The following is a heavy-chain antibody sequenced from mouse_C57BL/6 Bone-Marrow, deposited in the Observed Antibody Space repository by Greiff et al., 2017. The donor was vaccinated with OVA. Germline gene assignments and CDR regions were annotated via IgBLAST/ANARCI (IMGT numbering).Heavy chain of an antibody. J-gene: IGHJ3*01. CDR3: ASYYAWFAY. Sequence: QVQLQQSGPELVKPGASVKISCKASGYTFTDYYINWVKQRPGQGLEWIGWIFPGSGSTYYNEQFKGKAPLTVDKSSSTAYMLLSILTAEDSAVYFCASYYAWFAYWGQGTLVTVSA. V-gene: IGHV1-75*01. D-gene: IGHD1-1*01. CDR1: GYTFTDYY. CDR2: IFPGSGST.